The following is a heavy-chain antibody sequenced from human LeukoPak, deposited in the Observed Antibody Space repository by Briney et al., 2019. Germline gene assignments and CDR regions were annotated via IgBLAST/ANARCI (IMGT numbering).Heavy chain of an antibody. CDR1: GGSISSSGYY. J-gene: IGHJ4*02. D-gene: IGHD4-17*01. CDR3: AGVDLRPIDFDY. Sequence: ASETLSLTCTVSGGSISSSGYYWGWIRQPPGRGLEWIGYIYYSGSTYYNPSLKSRVTISVDTSKNQFSLRLSSVTAADTAVYYCAGVDLRPIDFDYWGQGTLVTVSS. CDR2: IYYSGST. V-gene: IGHV4-39*01.